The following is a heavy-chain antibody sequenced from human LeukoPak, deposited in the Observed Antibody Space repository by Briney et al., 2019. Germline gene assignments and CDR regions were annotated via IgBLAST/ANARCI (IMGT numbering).Heavy chain of an antibody. J-gene: IGHJ3*02. CDR1: GFTFSSYA. Sequence: GGSLRLSCAASGFTFSSYAMSWVRQAPGKGLEWVSAISGSGGSTYYADSVKGRFTISRDNSKNTLYLQMNSLRAEDTAVYYCAKKRQIKGGIAAAVDAFDIWGQGTMVTVSS. CDR2: ISGSGGST. CDR3: AKKRQIKGGIAAAVDAFDI. D-gene: IGHD6-13*01. V-gene: IGHV3-23*01.